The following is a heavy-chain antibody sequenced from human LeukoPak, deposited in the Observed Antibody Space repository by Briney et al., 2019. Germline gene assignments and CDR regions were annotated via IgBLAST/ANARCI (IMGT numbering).Heavy chain of an antibody. J-gene: IGHJ4*02. CDR1: GYTFTSYG. Sequence: ASVKVSCKASGYTFTSYGISWVRQAPGQGLEWMGWISAYNGNTNYAQKLQGRVTMTTDTSTSTAYMELRSLRSDDTAVYYCATFPTVTRPHDYWGQGTLVTVSS. V-gene: IGHV1-18*01. CDR3: ATFPTVTRPHDY. D-gene: IGHD4-11*01. CDR2: ISAYNGNT.